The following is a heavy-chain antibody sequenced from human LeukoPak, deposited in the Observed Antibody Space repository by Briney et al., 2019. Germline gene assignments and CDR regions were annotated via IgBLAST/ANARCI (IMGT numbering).Heavy chain of an antibody. Sequence: GASVKVSCKASGYTLTAHYMHWVRQAPGQGLEWMGWISAYNGNTNYAQKLQGRVTMTTDTPTSTAYMELRSLRSDDTAVYYCARASPPYSGSFREGFDYWGQGTLVTVSS. D-gene: IGHD1-26*01. CDR3: ARASPPYSGSFREGFDY. J-gene: IGHJ4*02. V-gene: IGHV1-18*04. CDR1: GYTLTAHY. CDR2: ISAYNGNT.